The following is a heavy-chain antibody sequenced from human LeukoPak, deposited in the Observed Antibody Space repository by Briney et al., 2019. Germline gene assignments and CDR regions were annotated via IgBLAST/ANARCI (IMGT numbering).Heavy chain of an antibody. J-gene: IGHJ4*02. CDR1: GFTFSSYP. Sequence: GGSLRLSCATSGFTFSSYPMRWVRQAPVKGLECVAVISFDVSDKSYADSMKGRFTISRDNSRKTVYLQMNNVRPEDTAVYYCAREASEKGGIDYWGQGALVIVSS. CDR3: AREASEKGGIDY. D-gene: IGHD3-16*01. V-gene: IGHV3-30-3*01. CDR2: ISFDVSDK.